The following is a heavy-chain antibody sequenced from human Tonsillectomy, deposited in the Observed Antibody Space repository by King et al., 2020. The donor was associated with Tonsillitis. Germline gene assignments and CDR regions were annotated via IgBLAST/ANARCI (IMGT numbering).Heavy chain of an antibody. CDR2: IYPSDSDA. J-gene: IGHJ3*01. V-gene: IGHV5-51*01. CDR1: GYDFDIYW. D-gene: IGHD2-8*02. Sequence: QLVQSGAEVRKAGESLRISCQVSGYDFDIYWIAWVRQLPGKALEWMGVIYPSDSDARYSPSFQGQVIMSADKSIRTAYLQWNSLKSSDTAIYYCARHGHPWWTVPFLGFNFWGQGTMVTASS. CDR3: ARHGHPWWTVPFLGFNF.